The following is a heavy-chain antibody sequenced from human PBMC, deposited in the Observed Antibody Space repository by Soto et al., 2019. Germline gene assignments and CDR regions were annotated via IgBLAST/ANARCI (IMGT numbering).Heavy chain of an antibody. V-gene: IGHV1-18*01. D-gene: IGHD6-19*01. CDR1: CYTFVNHG. J-gene: IGHJ4*02. CDR2: IKVSTGIT. CDR3: ARDYSSDWPFVFNS. Sequence: SVEGSCRASCYTFVNHGVSWVRQAPGQGLEWMGWIKVSTGITNYAGNFQGRVTMTTDTSTSTVSIELRSLRSADTAVYFCARDYSSDWPFVFNSWGQGTRGTVSS.